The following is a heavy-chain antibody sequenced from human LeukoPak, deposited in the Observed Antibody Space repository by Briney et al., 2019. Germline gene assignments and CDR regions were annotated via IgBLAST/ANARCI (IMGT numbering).Heavy chain of an antibody. CDR3: AKDQYIVLMVYAMGLDY. CDR1: GFTFSSYW. D-gene: IGHD2-8*01. V-gene: IGHV3-7*01. CDR2: IKQDGSEK. Sequence: GGSLRLSCAASGFTFSSYWMSWVRQAPGKGLEWVANIKQDGSEKYYVDSVKGRFTISRDNAKNTLYLQMNSLRAEDTAVYYCAKDQYIVLMVYAMGLDYWGQGTLVTVSS. J-gene: IGHJ4*02.